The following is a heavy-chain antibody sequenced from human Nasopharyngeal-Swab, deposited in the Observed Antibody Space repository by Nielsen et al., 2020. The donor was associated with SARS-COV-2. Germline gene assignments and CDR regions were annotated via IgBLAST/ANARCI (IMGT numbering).Heavy chain of an antibody. CDR1: GGSISSGSYY. CDR2: IYTSGST. CDR3: ARDGDYTDV. D-gene: IGHD4-11*01. Sequence: SETLSLTCTVSGGSISSGSYYWSWIRQPAGKGLEWIGRIYTSGSTNYNPSLKSRVTISVDTSKNQFSLKLSSVTAADTAVYYCARDGDYTDVWGQGTLVTVSS. V-gene: IGHV4-61*02. J-gene: IGHJ4*02.